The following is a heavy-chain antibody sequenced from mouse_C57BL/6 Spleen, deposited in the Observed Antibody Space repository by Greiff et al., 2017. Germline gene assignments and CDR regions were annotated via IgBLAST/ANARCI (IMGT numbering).Heavy chain of an antibody. V-gene: IGHV6-3*01. J-gene: IGHJ3*01. Sequence: EVKVEESGGGLVQPGGSMKLSCVASGFTFSNYWMNWVRQSPEKGLEWVAQIRLKSDNYATHYAESVKGRFTISRDDSKSSVYLQMNNLRAEDTGIYYCTDLYYCNPFAYWGQGTLVTVSA. CDR3: TDLYYCNPFAY. CDR2: IRLKSDNYAT. CDR1: GFTFSNYW. D-gene: IGHD2-1*01.